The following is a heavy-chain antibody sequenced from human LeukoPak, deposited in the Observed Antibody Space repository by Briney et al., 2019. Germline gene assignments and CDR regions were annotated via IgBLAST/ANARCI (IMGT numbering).Heavy chain of an antibody. Sequence: GGSLRLSCAASGFTFGGHGMHWVHQAPGKGLEWVAVIWYDGSNKHYADSVKGRFTISRDNSKNTLYMQMNSLRVEDTAVYYCARDGVGSGPWYVDYWGQGTLVTVSS. J-gene: IGHJ4*02. CDR3: ARDGVGSGPWYVDY. CDR1: GFTFGGHG. D-gene: IGHD1-26*01. CDR2: IWYDGSNK. V-gene: IGHV3-33*01.